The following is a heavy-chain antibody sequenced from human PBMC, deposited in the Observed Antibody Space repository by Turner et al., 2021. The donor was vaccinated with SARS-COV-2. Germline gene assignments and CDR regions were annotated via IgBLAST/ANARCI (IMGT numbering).Heavy chain of an antibody. CDR3: ARGPYAVTGPFDY. D-gene: IGHD2-21*02. J-gene: IGHJ4*02. Sequence: QVQLQQWGAGLLKPSETLSLTCAVYGGSFMGYYWSWIRQPPGKGREWIGEINHSGSTNYNPSLKSRVTISVDTSKNQFSLKLSSVTAADTAVYYCARGPYAVTGPFDYWGQGTLVTVSS. V-gene: IGHV4-34*01. CDR1: GGSFMGYY. CDR2: INHSGST.